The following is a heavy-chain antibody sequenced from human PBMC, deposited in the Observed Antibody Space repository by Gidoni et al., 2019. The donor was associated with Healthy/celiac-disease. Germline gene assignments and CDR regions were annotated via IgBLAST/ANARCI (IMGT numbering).Heavy chain of an antibody. D-gene: IGHD6-13*01. Sequence: EVQLVESGGVVVQPGGSLRLSCAASGFTFDDSTMHWVRQAPGKGLEWVSLISWDGGSTYYADSVKGRFTISRDNSKNSLYLQLNSLRTEDAALYYCAKDSRQAVAAAGTFDSWGQETLVTVSS. V-gene: IGHV3-43*01. J-gene: IGHJ4*02. CDR3: AKDSRQAVAAAGTFDS. CDR2: ISWDGGST. CDR1: GFTFDDST.